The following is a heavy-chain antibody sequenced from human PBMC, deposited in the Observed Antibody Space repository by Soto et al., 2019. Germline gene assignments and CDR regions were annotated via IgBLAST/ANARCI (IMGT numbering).Heavy chain of an antibody. CDR3: AKDPNCSSTSCQPGDYFDY. CDR2: ISGSGGST. CDR1: GFTFSSYA. V-gene: IGHV3-23*01. D-gene: IGHD2-2*01. Sequence: GGSLRLSCAASGFTFSSYAMSWVRQAPGKGLEWVSAISGSGGSTYYADSVKGRFTISRDNSKNTLYLQMNSLRAEDTAVYYCAKDPNCSSTSCQPGDYFDYWGQGTLVTVSS. J-gene: IGHJ4*02.